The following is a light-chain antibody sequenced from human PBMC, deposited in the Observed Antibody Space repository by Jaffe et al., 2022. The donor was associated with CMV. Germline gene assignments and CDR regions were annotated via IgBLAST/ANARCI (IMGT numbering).Light chain of an antibody. V-gene: IGKV3-15*01. CDR1: QSVIRN. CDR3: QQYNNWPPWT. J-gene: IGKJ1*01. CDR2: GAS. Sequence: EIVMTQSPATLSVSPGESATLSCRASQSVIRNLAWYQQKPGQAPRLLIHGASTRAAGIPARFSGSGSGTEFTLTISSLQSEDFAVYYCQQYNNWPPWTFGQGTRVEI.